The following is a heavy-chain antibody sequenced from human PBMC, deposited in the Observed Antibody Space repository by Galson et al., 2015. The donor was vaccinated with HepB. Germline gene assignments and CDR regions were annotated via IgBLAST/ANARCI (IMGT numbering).Heavy chain of an antibody. D-gene: IGHD3-22*01. CDR2: IRIKGNNYAT. CDR1: GFTFSDSA. J-gene: IGHJ6*03. V-gene: IGHV3-73*01. CDR3: SRIPYESSGYSYYYYYYMDV. Sequence: SLRLSCAASGFTFSDSAMHWVRQASGKGLEWVGRIRIKGNNYATAYTASVKGRFTISRDDSKNTAYLQMNNLKTEDTAVYYCSRIPYESSGYSYYYYYYMDVWGKGTTVTVSS.